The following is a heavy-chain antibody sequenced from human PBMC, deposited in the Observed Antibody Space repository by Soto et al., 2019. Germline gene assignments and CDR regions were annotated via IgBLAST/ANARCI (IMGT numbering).Heavy chain of an antibody. J-gene: IGHJ6*02. Sequence: XSVKVACKASGYRFSGYGLHWVRQAPGQGLQWMGWINPKSGATDYSQKFQDRVIITRDTSASTGYMELSSLTSEDTAVYYCARGKGMEENYFYYGLDIWGQGTTVTVSS. CDR1: GYRFSGYG. D-gene: IGHD1-1*01. V-gene: IGHV1-2*02. CDR2: INPKSGAT. CDR3: ARGKGMEENYFYYGLDI.